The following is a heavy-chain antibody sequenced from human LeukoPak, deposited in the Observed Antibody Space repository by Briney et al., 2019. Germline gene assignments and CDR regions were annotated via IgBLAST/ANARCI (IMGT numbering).Heavy chain of an antibody. V-gene: IGHV4-30-2*01. J-gene: IGHJ3*02. Sequence: SETLSLTCTVSGGSISSGGYYWSWIRQPPGKGLEWIGYIYHSGSTYYNPSLKSRVTISVDRSKNQFSLKLSSVTAADTAVYYCARARGMVPAAPDAFDIWGQGTMVTVSS. CDR3: ARARGMVPAAPDAFDI. D-gene: IGHD2-2*01. CDR2: IYHSGST. CDR1: GGSISSGGYY.